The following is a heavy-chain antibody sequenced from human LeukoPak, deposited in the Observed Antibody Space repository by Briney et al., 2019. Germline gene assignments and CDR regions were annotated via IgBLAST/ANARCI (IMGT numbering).Heavy chain of an antibody. D-gene: IGHD2-15*01. CDR2: ISYDGSNK. J-gene: IGHJ4*02. CDR3: AKDRGYCNGGSCYSLDY. CDR1: GFTFSSYA. Sequence: GRSLRLSCAASGFTFSSYAMHWVRQAPGKGLEWVAVISYDGSNKYYGDSVKGRFTISRDNSKNTLYLQMNSLRAEDTAVYYCAKDRGYCNGGSCYSLDYWGQGTLVTVSS. V-gene: IGHV3-30*04.